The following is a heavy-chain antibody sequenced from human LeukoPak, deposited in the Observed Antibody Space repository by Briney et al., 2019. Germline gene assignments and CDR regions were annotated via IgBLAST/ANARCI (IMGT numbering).Heavy chain of an antibody. CDR2: ISGSGGST. Sequence: GGSLRLSCAASGFTFSSYAMSWVRQALGKGLEWVSAISGSGGSTYYADSVKGRFTISRDNSKNTLYLQMNSLRAEDTAVYYCAKDRPENPYYYDSSGYYGYFNYWGQGTLVTVSS. CDR3: AKDRPENPYYYDSSGYYGYFNY. V-gene: IGHV3-23*01. J-gene: IGHJ4*02. D-gene: IGHD3-22*01. CDR1: GFTFSSYA.